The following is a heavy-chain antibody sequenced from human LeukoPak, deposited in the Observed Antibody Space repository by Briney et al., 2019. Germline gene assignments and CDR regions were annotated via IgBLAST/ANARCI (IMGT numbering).Heavy chain of an antibody. D-gene: IGHD6-6*01. CDR1: GFTFSSYA. CDR3: AKDSNPYSSSSMDY. Sequence: GGSLRLSCAASGFTFSSYAMSWVRQAPGKGLEWVSAISGSGGSTYSADSVKGRFTISRDNSKNTLYLQMNSLRAEDTAVYYCAKDSNPYSSSSMDYWGQGTLVTVSS. CDR2: ISGSGGST. V-gene: IGHV3-23*01. J-gene: IGHJ4*02.